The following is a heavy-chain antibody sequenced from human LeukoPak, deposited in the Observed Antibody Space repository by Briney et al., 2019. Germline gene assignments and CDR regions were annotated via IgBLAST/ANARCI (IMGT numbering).Heavy chain of an antibody. CDR3: ETERRLFKIGAFHI. V-gene: IGHV3-33*01. D-gene: IGHD2-21*01. J-gene: IGHJ3*02. Sequence: QPGRSLRLCGASSGFTCSNYGRHWVRQAPGKGLEWVAVIWYDGSNKYYADSVKGRFTISRDNPKNTLYLHMNSLRAEHTAVYYCETERRLFKIGAFHIWRQRTMVTVSS. CDR2: IWYDGSNK. CDR1: GFTCSNYG.